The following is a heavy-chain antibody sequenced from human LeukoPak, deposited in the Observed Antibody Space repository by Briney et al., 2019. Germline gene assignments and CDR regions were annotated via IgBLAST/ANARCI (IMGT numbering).Heavy chain of an antibody. V-gene: IGHV4-31*03. Sequence: SETLSLTCTVSGGSISSGGYYWSWIRQRPGKGLEWVGYIYYSGSTYYNPSLKSRVTISVDTSKNQFSLKLSSVTAADTAVYYCARTLSKYYFVHGGEGTLVTVSS. J-gene: IGHJ4*02. CDR2: IYYSGST. CDR1: GGSISSGGYY. CDR3: ARTLSKYYFVH.